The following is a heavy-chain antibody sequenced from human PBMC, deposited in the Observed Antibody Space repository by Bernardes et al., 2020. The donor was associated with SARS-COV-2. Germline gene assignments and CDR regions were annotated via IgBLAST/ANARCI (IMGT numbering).Heavy chain of an antibody. D-gene: IGHD4-17*01. V-gene: IGHV3-23*01. Sequence: SCRVSGYTLTELSIHWVRQAPGKGLEWVSTISDSGGSTYYADSVKGRFTISRDNSKNSLYLQMNTLRAEDTAVYYCAKDWVDEYGGIDYWGQGTLVTVSS. CDR2: ISDSGGST. J-gene: IGHJ4*02. CDR3: AKDWVDEYGGIDY. CDR1: GYTLTELS.